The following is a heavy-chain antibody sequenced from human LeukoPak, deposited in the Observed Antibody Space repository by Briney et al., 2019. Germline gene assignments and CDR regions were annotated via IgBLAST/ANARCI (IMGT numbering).Heavy chain of an antibody. CDR2: IYTSGST. Sequence: SETLSLTCTGSGGSISSYYWSWIRQPAGKGLEWIGRIYTSGSTNYNPSLKSRVTMSVDTSKNQFSLKLSSVTAADTAVYYCARDQEDTASGVYYYYMDVWGKGTTVTVSS. CDR1: GGSISSYY. CDR3: ARDQEDTASGVYYYYMDV. V-gene: IGHV4-4*07. J-gene: IGHJ6*03. D-gene: IGHD5-18*01.